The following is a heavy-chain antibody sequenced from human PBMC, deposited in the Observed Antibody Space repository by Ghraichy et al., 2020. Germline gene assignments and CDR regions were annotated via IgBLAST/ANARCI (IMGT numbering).Heavy chain of an antibody. D-gene: IGHD2-15*01. Sequence: GGSLRLSCAASGFTLSNYWMHWVRQAPGKGLVWVSRINSYGSSTIYADSVKGRFTISRDNAKSTLYLQMNSLRAEDTAVYYCVREYCSCGRCFFGTGGSHFDYWGQGALVTVSS. J-gene: IGHJ4*02. CDR2: INSYGSST. CDR3: VREYCSCGRCFFGTGGSHFDY. V-gene: IGHV3-74*01. CDR1: GFTLSNYW.